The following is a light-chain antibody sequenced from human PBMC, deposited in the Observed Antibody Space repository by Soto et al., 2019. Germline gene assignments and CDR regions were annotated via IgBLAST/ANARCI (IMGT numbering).Light chain of an antibody. Sequence: EIVMTQSPATLSLSPGEIATLSCRASESVNSNLAWYQQKPGQAPRLLIFAASTRATGIPARFSGSESGTEFTLTISSLQSEDFAVYYCQQNNKSPLTFVGGTKLEIK. CDR3: QQNNKSPLT. J-gene: IGKJ4*01. CDR1: ESVNSN. V-gene: IGKV3-15*01. CDR2: AAS.